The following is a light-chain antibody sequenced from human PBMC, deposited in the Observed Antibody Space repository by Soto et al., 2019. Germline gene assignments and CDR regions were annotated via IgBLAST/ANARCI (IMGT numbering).Light chain of an antibody. CDR3: QKYKSAPSLA. Sequence: DIQMTQSPSSLSASVGDRVIITCRASQGISNFLAWYQHTLGKVPKLLIYAASTLQLVVPSRFIGSGYGTDFTLTISSLQPDDGATYYCQKYKSAPSLAFGGGTTVQIK. CDR2: AAS. V-gene: IGKV1-27*01. J-gene: IGKJ4*01. CDR1: QGISNF.